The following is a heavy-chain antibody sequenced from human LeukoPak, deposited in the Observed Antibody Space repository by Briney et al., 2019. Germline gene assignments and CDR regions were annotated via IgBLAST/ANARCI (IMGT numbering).Heavy chain of an antibody. Sequence: SETLSLTCTVSGGSISSSSYYWGWIRQPPGKGLEWIGRIYYSGSTYYNPSLKSRVTISVDTSKNQFSLKLISVTAADTAVYYGARQYVGAAYYYYYYMDVWGKGTTVTVSS. J-gene: IGHJ6*03. V-gene: IGHV4-39*01. CDR2: IYYSGST. CDR1: GGSISSSSYY. CDR3: ARQYVGAAYYYYYYMDV. D-gene: IGHD1-26*01.